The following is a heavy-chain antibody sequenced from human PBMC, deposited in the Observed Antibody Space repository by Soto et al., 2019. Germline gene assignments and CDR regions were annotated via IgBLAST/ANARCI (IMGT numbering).Heavy chain of an antibody. CDR2: MNPNSGHT. CDR3: TRGRNSGDGYNGGGY. CDR1: GYTLTGFD. D-gene: IGHD1-1*01. V-gene: IGHV1-8*01. J-gene: IGHJ4*02. Sequence: SVNVSCKSSGYTLTGFDINVVRQATGQGLEWMGWMNPNSGHTGYSQKFQGRVTMTRDTSISTAYMELSSLRYEDTAVYYCTRGRNSGDGYNGGGYWGQGTLVTVSS.